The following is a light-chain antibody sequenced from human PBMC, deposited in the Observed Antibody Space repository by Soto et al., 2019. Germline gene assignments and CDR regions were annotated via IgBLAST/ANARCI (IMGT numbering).Light chain of an antibody. J-gene: IGKJ2*01. CDR3: QQSYRHPYT. CDR2: AAS. V-gene: IGKV1-39*01. Sequence: DIQMTQSPSSLSASVGDRITITCRASQSINKYLNWYLQTPGKAPKLLIYAASRLHSGVPSRITASGSGTDITLTTSALQPEDFGSYYYQQSYRHPYTFGRGSKLVIK. CDR1: QSINKY.